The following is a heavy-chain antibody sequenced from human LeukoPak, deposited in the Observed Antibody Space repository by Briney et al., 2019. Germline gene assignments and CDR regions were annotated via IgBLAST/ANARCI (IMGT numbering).Heavy chain of an antibody. Sequence: ASVKVSCKASGYTFTSYYMHWVRQAPAQGLAWMGIINHSGGSTSYAQKFQGRVTMTRDTSTSTVYMELSSLRSEDTAVYYCARDESPENRWLNQNHGMDVWGQGTTVTVSS. D-gene: IGHD5-24*01. CDR2: INHSGGST. V-gene: IGHV1-46*01. J-gene: IGHJ6*02. CDR1: GYTFTSYY. CDR3: ARDESPENRWLNQNHGMDV.